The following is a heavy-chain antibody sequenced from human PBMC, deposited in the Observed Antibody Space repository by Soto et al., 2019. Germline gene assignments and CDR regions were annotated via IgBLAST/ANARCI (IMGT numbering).Heavy chain of an antibody. CDR1: GGSISSTNYY. J-gene: IGHJ3*02. D-gene: IGHD2-8*01. CDR3: AFYWTNSNCLRRAFDI. Sequence: QLQLQESGPGLVRPSETLSLSCTVSGGSISSTNYYWGWIRQPPGKGLEWIANIYFSGNTYYNPSLKSRVTISVDTSKNQFSLRLSSVTAADTAVYYCAFYWTNSNCLRRAFDIWCQGTMVIVSS. CDR2: IYFSGNT. V-gene: IGHV4-39*01.